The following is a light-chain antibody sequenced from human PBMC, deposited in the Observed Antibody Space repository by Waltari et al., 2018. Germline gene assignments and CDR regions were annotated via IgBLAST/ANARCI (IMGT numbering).Light chain of an antibody. CDR3: QQRGHWLT. Sequence: ELVLTQSPATLSLSPGDSATLSCRASQSVSSYLAWYQQKPGQAPRLLIYDASKRATGIPVRFSGSGSGTDFTLTINTLEPEDFAVYYCQQRGHWLTFGGGTKVEIK. CDR2: DAS. J-gene: IGKJ4*01. CDR1: QSVSSY. V-gene: IGKV3-11*01.